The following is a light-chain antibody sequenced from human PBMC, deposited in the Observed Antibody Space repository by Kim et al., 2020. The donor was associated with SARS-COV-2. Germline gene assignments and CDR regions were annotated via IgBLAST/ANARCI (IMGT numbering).Light chain of an antibody. CDR2: WAS. Sequence: DIVMTQSPDSLAVSLGERATINCKSSQNILYSSNNKNYLAWYQQKPGQPPKLLIYWASTRESGVPDRFSGSGSVTDFTLTISSLEAEDVAVYYCQQYYDTPTFDQGTKVDIK. CDR1: QNILYSSNNKNY. J-gene: IGKJ1*01. V-gene: IGKV4-1*01. CDR3: QQYYDTPT.